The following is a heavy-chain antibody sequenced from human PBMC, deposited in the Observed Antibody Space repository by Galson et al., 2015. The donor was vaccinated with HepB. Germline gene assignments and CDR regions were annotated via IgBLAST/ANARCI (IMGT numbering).Heavy chain of an antibody. CDR1: GYTFISYA. J-gene: IGHJ4*02. CDR2: INAGNGNT. D-gene: IGHD2-2*01. Sequence: SVKVSCKASGYTFISYAMHWVRQAPGQRLEWMGWINAGNGNTKFSQSFQGRVTFTRDTSACTAYMELSSLRSEDTAVYYCARDCSSTKTMYYFDYWGQGTLVTVSS. CDR3: ARDCSSTKTMYYFDY. V-gene: IGHV1-3*01.